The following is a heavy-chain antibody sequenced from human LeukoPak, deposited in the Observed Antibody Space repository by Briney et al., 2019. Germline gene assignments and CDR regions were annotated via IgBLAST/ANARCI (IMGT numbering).Heavy chain of an antibody. Sequence: GGSLRLSCAASGFTFSSYAMSWVRQAPGKGLEWVSALSGSGGSTYYADSVKGRFTMSRDNSKNTLYLQMNSLRAEDTAVYYCAKYGGSYHTPFDYWGQGTLFNVSS. CDR2: LSGSGGST. CDR3: AKYGGSYHTPFDY. CDR1: GFTFSSYA. J-gene: IGHJ4*02. D-gene: IGHD1-26*01. V-gene: IGHV3-23*01.